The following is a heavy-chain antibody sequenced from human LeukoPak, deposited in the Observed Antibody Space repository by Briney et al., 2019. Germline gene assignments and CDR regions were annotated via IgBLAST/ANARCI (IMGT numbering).Heavy chain of an antibody. CDR2: ISYDGGNK. V-gene: IGHV3-30-3*01. CDR1: GFTFSNSA. D-gene: IGHD5-12*01. CDR3: AKDREWLRSFDY. J-gene: IGHJ4*02. Sequence: GGSLRLSCAASGFTFSNSAIHRVRQAPGKGLEWVATISYDGGNKYYADSVKGRFTISRENSKNTLYLQMNSLRPEDTAVYYCAKDREWLRSFDYWGQGTLVTVSS.